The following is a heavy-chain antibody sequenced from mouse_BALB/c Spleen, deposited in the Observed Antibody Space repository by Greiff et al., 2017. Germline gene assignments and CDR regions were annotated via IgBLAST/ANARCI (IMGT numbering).Heavy chain of an antibody. CDR1: GFSLTSYG. D-gene: IGHD2-3*01. Sequence: VLLVESGPGLVAPSQSLSITCTASGFSLTSYGVHWVRQPPGKGLEWLGVIWAGGSTTYNSALMSRLSISKDNSKNQVYLKMNSLQTDDTAMYYCARDRDGYYKAMDYWGQGTSVTVAS. V-gene: IGHV2-9*02. CDR3: ARDRDGYYKAMDY. CDR2: IWAGGST. J-gene: IGHJ4*01.